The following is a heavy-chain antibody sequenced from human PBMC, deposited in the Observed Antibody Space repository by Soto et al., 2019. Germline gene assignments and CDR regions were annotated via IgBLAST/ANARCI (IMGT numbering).Heavy chain of an antibody. V-gene: IGHV3-43*01. CDR2: ISWDGYST. D-gene: IGHD5-12*01. CDR3: AKDIAYRGYGGFDP. CDR1: GFTFDDYT. J-gene: IGHJ5*02. Sequence: GGSVRLSCAASGFTFDDYTMHWVRQAPGEGLEWVSLISWDGYSTYYTDSVKGRFTISRDNSRNSLYLQMNSLRTEDTALYYCAKDIAYRGYGGFDPWGLGTLVTVAT.